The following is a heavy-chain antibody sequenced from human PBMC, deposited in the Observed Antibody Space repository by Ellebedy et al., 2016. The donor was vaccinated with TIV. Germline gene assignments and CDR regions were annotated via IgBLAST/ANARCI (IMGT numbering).Heavy chain of an antibody. Sequence: GSLRLXXTVSGASISTYSWTWIRQPPGKGLEWMGYFFRGGDTNYNPSLESRVFMSIDTSRNQFSLSLSSVTAADTGLYFCASFDYDVEGYYGLDVWGQGTTVTVPS. CDR3: ASFDYDVEGYYGLDV. J-gene: IGHJ6*02. CDR1: GASISTYS. D-gene: IGHD3-16*01. CDR2: FFRGGDT. V-gene: IGHV4-59*01.